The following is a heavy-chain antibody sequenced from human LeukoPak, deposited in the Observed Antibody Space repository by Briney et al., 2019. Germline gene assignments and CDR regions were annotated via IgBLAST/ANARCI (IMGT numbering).Heavy chain of an antibody. Sequence: GGSLRLSCAASGFTFSSYWMTWVRQAPGKGLEWVANMNLDGSEKYYVDSVKGRFIISRDNAKNSLFLQMNSLIAEDTAVYYCARGGRPDYWGQGTLVTVSS. J-gene: IGHJ4*02. CDR1: GFTFSSYW. D-gene: IGHD3-10*01. CDR2: MNLDGSEK. V-gene: IGHV3-7*01. CDR3: ARGGRPDY.